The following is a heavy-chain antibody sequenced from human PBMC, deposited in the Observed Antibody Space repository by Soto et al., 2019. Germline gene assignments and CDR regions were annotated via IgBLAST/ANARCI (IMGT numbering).Heavy chain of an antibody. CDR2: ISYDGSNK. J-gene: IGHJ6*02. CDR1: GFTFSSYV. CDR3: AKDLEGYCTTTSCYTYFGLDV. Sequence: VGSLRLSCAASGFTFSSYVMHWVRQAPGKGLEWVAVISYDGSNKYYADSVKGRFTISRDNSKHTLYLQMNSLRPEDTAVYYCAKDLEGYCTTTSCYTYFGLDVWGQGTTVTVSS. D-gene: IGHD2-2*01. V-gene: IGHV3-30*18.